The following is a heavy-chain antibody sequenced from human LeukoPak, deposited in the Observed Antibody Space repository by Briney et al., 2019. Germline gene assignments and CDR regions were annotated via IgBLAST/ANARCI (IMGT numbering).Heavy chain of an antibody. V-gene: IGHV3-7*01. J-gene: IGHJ4*02. D-gene: IGHD2-15*01. CDR3: ASELGYCSGGSCSWDYFDY. Sequence: GGSLRLSCAASGFTFSSYWMSWVRQAPGKGLEWVANIKQDGSEKYYVDSVKGRFTISRDNAKNSLYLQMNSLGAEDTAVYYCASELGYCSGGSCSWDYFDYWGQGTLVTVSS. CDR2: IKQDGSEK. CDR1: GFTFSSYW.